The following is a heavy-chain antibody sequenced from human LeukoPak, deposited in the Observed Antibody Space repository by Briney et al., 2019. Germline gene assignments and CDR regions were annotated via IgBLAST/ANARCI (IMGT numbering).Heavy chain of an antibody. J-gene: IGHJ6*02. CDR1: GFTFSSYW. CDR3: ASDRVFYGLDV. Sequence: GGSLRLSCAASGFTFSSYWMPWVRQAPGKGLMWVSRIKSDGSETSYADSVKGRFTISRDNARNTLYLQMNSLRPEDTAIYYCASDRVFYGLDVWDRGTTVTVSS. CDR2: IKSDGSET. V-gene: IGHV3-74*01.